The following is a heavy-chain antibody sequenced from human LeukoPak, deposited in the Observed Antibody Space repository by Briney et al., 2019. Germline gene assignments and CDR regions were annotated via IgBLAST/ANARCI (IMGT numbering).Heavy chain of an antibody. Sequence: GGSLRLSCAASGFTFSSYAMSWVRQAPGKGLEWVSAISGSGGSTYYADSVKGRFTISRDNSKNTLYLQMNSLRAEDTAVYYCAKDVYGSGSYSFDYWGQGTLVTVSP. V-gene: IGHV3-23*01. CDR1: GFTFSSYA. J-gene: IGHJ4*02. CDR3: AKDVYGSGSYSFDY. D-gene: IGHD3-10*01. CDR2: ISGSGGST.